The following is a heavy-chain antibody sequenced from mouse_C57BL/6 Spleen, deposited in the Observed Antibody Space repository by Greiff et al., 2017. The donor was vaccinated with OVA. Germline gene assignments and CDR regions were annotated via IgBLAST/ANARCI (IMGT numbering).Heavy chain of an antibody. V-gene: IGHV1-80*01. D-gene: IGHD2-5*01. Sequence: QVQLQQSGAELVKPGASVKISCKASGYAFSSYWMNWVKQRPGKGLEWIGQIYPGDGDTNYNGKFKSKATLTADKSSSTAYMQLSSLTSEDSAVYFCARSHSNPGFAYWGQGTLVTVSA. CDR1: GYAFSSYW. CDR3: ARSHSNPGFAY. J-gene: IGHJ3*01. CDR2: IYPGDGDT.